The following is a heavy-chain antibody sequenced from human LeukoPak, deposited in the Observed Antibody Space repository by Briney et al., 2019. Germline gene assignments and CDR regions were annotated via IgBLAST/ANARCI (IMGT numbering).Heavy chain of an antibody. CDR2: ISSSSSYI. CDR3: ARNGDRAGHFDY. Sequence: GGSLRLSCAASGFTFSSYSMNWVRQAPGKGLEWVSSISSSSSYIYYADSVKGRFTISRDNAKNSLYLQMNSLRAEDTAVYYCARNGDRAGHFDYWGQGTLVTVSS. D-gene: IGHD3-10*01. V-gene: IGHV3-21*01. J-gene: IGHJ4*02. CDR1: GFTFSSYS.